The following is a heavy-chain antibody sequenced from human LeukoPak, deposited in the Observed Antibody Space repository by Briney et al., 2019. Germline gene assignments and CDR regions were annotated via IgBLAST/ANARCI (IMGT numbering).Heavy chain of an antibody. J-gene: IGHJ6*04. CDR3: ARDSLGLLWFGESLYGMDV. Sequence: ASVKASCKASGYTFTSYAMHWVRQAPGQRLEWMGWINAGNGNTKYSQKFQGRVTITRDTSASTAYMELSSLRSEDTAVYYCARDSLGLLWFGESLYGMDVWGKGTTVTVSS. CDR1: GYTFTSYA. D-gene: IGHD3-10*01. CDR2: INAGNGNT. V-gene: IGHV1-3*01.